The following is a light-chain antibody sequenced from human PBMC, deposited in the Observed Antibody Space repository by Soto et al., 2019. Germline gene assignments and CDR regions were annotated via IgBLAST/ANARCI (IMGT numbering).Light chain of an antibody. V-gene: IGKV3-20*01. CDR3: QQYGGSPRT. Sequence: EIVLTQFPGTVSLSPGERATLSCRASESVSSNYLAWYQQKPGQAPRLLIYGASTRATGVPDRFSGSGSGTDFTLSISRLEPEDFAVYYCQQYGGSPRTFGQGTKVEIK. CDR2: GAS. J-gene: IGKJ1*01. CDR1: ESVSSNY.